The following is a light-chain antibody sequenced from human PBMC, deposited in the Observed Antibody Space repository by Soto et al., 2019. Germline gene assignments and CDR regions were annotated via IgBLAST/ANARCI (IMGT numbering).Light chain of an antibody. CDR2: GAS. V-gene: IGKV3-20*01. CDR3: QQYGSSPPGIT. CDR1: QSVSSSY. J-gene: IGKJ5*01. Sequence: EIVLTQSPGTLSLSPGERATLSCRASQSVSSSYLAWYQQKPGQAPRLLIYGASSRATGIPDRFSGSGSGTDFTLTISRLEPKDFAVYYCQQYGSSPPGITFGQGTRLEIK.